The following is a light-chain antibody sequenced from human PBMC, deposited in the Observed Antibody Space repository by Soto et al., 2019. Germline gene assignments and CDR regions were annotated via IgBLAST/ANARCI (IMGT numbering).Light chain of an antibody. CDR2: DVS. CDR3: SSYTNRRTVV. Sequence: QSVLTQPASVSGSPGQSITISCTGTSSDVGAYNYVSWYQQHPGRAPKLMIYDVSNRPSGVSNRFSGSKSGNTASLTISGLQVEDEADYYCSSYTNRRTVVFGGGTKVTVL. CDR1: SSDVGAYNY. J-gene: IGLJ2*01. V-gene: IGLV2-14*01.